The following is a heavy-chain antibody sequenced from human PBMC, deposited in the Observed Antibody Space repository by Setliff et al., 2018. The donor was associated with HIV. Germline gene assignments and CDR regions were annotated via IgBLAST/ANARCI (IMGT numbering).Heavy chain of an antibody. CDR3: ARGRDGYSLGNFDF. CDR1: DDSITSTNYY. J-gene: IGHJ4*02. D-gene: IGHD2-21*02. Sequence: SETLSLTCTVSDDSITSTNYYWAWIRQSPRKGLEWIGSIYFRGSTYNNPSLKSRVFISGDMSRSQFYLNLSSVTAADTAVYYCARGRDGYSLGNFDFWGQGTLVTVSS. CDR2: IYFRGST. V-gene: IGHV4-39*01.